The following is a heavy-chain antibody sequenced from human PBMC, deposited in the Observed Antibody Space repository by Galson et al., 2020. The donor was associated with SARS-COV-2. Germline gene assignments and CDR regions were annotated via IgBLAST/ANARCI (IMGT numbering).Heavy chain of an antibody. D-gene: IGHD5-18*01. CDR3: ARGGYSYGYTLGFDY. CDR1: GFTFTDYG. CDR2: VYKEGNTK. J-gene: IGHJ4*02. V-gene: IGHV3-33*01. Sequence: QTGGSLRLSCAASGFTFTDYGMHWVRQAPGKGLEWVAVVYKEGNTKFYADSVRGRFSISRDNSKNTLYLDMNSLRAEDTAFYYCARGGYSYGYTLGFDYWGQGILLTVSS.